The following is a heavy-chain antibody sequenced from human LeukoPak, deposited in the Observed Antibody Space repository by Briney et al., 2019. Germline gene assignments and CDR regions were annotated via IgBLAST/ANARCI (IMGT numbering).Heavy chain of an antibody. J-gene: IGHJ4*02. CDR3: ARDPQSAQVERQAFDY. Sequence: ASVRVSCKASGYTFTGYYIHWVRQAPGQGLEWMGWINPTSGGTKYAQKFQGRVTMTRDTSISTAYMELSRLRADDTAVYYCARDPQSAQVERQAFDYWGQGTLVTVSS. CDR1: GYTFTGYY. V-gene: IGHV1-2*02. D-gene: IGHD1-1*01. CDR2: INPTSGGT.